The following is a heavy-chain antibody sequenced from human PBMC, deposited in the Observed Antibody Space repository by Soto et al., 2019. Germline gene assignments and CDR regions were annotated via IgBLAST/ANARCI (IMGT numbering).Heavy chain of an antibody. CDR2: IYYTGST. J-gene: IGHJ3*02. CDR3: AQITVTLNNDAFDI. CDR1: GDSLSSSSYL. Sequence: SETLSLTCTVSGDSLSSSSYLWGWIRQPPGKGLEWIGSIYYTGSTYYNPSLKSRVTISVDTSKNQFSLKLRSVTAADTAVYYCAQITVTLNNDAFDIWGQGTMVTVSS. D-gene: IGHD4-17*01. V-gene: IGHV4-39*01.